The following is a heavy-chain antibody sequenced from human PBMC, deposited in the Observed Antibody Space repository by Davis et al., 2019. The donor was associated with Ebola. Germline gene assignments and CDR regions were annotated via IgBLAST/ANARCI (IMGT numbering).Heavy chain of an antibody. V-gene: IGHV1-18*01. D-gene: IGHD4-17*01. CDR1: GGTFSSYA. Sequence: ASVKVSCKASGGTFSSYAISWVRQAPGQGLEWMGWISAYNGNTNYAQKLQGRVTMTTDTSTSTAYMELSSLRSEDTAVYYCARSTVISPFDYWGQGTLVTVSS. J-gene: IGHJ4*02. CDR2: ISAYNGNT. CDR3: ARSTVISPFDY.